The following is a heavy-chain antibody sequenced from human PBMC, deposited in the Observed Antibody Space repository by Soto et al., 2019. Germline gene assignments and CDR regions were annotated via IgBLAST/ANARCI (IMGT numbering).Heavy chain of an antibody. CDR3: AMIAGLFGVPAATAPASYGMDV. J-gene: IGHJ6*02. CDR2: IYYSGST. CDR1: GGSISSGGYY. V-gene: IGHV4-31*03. Sequence: SETLSLTCTVSGGSISSGGYYWSWIRQHPGKGLEWIGYIYYSGSTYYNPSLKSRVTISVDTSKNQFSLKLSSVTAADTAVYYCAMIAGLFGVPAATAPASYGMDVWGQGTTVTVSS. D-gene: IGHD2-2*01.